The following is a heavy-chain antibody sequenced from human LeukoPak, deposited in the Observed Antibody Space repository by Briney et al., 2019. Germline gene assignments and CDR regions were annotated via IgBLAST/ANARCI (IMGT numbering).Heavy chain of an antibody. Sequence: GGSLRLSCAASGFSFSNSWMTWVRQSPGKGLDWVANIKQDGSETYYVDSVMGRFTISRLNATNSVYLQMNSLRAEDTAVYYCARDRSISGVVTIDFWGQGTLVTVSS. V-gene: IGHV3-7*01. D-gene: IGHD3-3*01. CDR2: IKQDGSET. J-gene: IGHJ4*02. CDR1: GFSFSNSW. CDR3: ARDRSISGVVTIDF.